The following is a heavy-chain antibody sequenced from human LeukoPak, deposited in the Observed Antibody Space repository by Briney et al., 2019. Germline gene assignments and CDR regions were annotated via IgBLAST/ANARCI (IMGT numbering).Heavy chain of an antibody. D-gene: IGHD3-22*01. V-gene: IGHV1-69*04. CDR1: GGTFSSYT. CDR2: IIPILGIA. CDR3: ARDGESSGYYQRSYFDY. J-gene: IGHJ4*02. Sequence: ASVKVSCKASGGTFSSYTISWVRQAPGQGLEWMGRIIPILGIADYAQKFQGRVTITADKSTSTAYMELSSLRSEDTAVYYCARDGESSGYYQRSYFDYWGQGTLVTVSS.